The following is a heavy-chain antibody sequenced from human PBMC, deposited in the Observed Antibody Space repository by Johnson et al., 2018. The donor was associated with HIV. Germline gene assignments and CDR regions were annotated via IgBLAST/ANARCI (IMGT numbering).Heavy chain of an antibody. CDR1: GFTFSNAW. J-gene: IGHJ3*02. CDR3: TTCSRSGAFDI. Sequence: MLLVESGGGLVKPGGSLRLSCAASGFTFSNAWMSWVRQAPGKGLEWVGRIKSKTDGGTTDYAAHVKGRFTISRDDSKNMLYLQMNSLKTEDTAVYYCTTCSRSGAFDIWGQGTMVTVSS. V-gene: IGHV3-15*01. CDR2: IKSKTDGGTT. D-gene: IGHD6-13*01.